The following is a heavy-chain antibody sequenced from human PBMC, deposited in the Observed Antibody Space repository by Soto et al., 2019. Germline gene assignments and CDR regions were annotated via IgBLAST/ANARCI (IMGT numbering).Heavy chain of an antibody. CDR2: INPSGGST. CDR3: AMTYCSGGSCAPSLPREYWFDP. Sequence: AASVKVSCKASGYTFTSYYMHWVRQAPGQGLEWMGIINPSGGSTSYAQKFQGRVTMTRDTSTSTVYMELSSLRSEDTAVYYCAMTYCSGGSCAPSLPREYWFDPWGQGTLVTVSS. V-gene: IGHV1-46*01. J-gene: IGHJ5*02. CDR1: GYTFTSYY. D-gene: IGHD2-15*01.